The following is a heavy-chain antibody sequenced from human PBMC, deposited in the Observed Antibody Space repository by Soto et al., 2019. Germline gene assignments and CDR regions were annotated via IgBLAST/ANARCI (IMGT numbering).Heavy chain of an antibody. CDR2: MNPNSGNT. D-gene: IGHD6-13*01. V-gene: IGHV1-8*01. CDR1: GYAFTSYD. CDR3: ARGNTAAAGTGVYGY. J-gene: IGHJ4*02. Sequence: ASVKVSCKASGYAFTSYDINCVRQATGQGLEWMGWMNPNSGNTGYAQKFQGRVTMTRNTSISTAYMELSSLRSEDTAVYYCARGNTAAAGTGVYGYWGQGTLVTVSS.